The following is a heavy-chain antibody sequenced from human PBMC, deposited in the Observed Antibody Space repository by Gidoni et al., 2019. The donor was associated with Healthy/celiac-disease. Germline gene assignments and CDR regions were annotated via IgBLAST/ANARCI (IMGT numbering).Heavy chain of an antibody. CDR3: AREGRGIVVVVAGPYGMDV. Sequence: QVQLVQSGAEVKKPGASVKVSCKASGYTFTSYYMHWVRQAPGQGLEWMGIINPSGGSTSYAQKFQGRVTMTRDTSTSTVYMELSSLRSEDTAVYYCAREGRGIVVVVAGPYGMDVWGQGTTVTVSS. CDR2: INPSGGST. D-gene: IGHD2-15*01. CDR1: GYTFTSYY. J-gene: IGHJ6*02. V-gene: IGHV1-46*01.